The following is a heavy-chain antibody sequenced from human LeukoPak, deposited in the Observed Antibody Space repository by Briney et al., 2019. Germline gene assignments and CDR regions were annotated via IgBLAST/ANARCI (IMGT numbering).Heavy chain of an antibody. J-gene: IGHJ6*02. V-gene: IGHV1-2*02. CDR2: INPDSGGT. CDR3: ARGAIAAGGPYYYGMDV. D-gene: IGHD6-13*01. CDR1: GYTFTDYY. Sequence: ASVKVSCKASGYTFTDYYMHWVRQAPGQGLEWMGWINPDSGGTNYAQNFQGRVTMTRDTSISTAYMELSRLRSDDTAVYYCARGAIAAGGPYYYGMDVWGQGTTVTVAS.